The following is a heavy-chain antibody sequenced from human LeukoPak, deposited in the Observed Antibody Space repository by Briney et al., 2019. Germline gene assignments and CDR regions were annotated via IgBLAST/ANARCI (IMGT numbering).Heavy chain of an antibody. D-gene: IGHD3-10*01. CDR2: IYYSGST. CDR3: ARFSYYYGSGSYSGWFDP. Sequence: SETLSLTCTVSGGSISSYYWSWIRQPPGKGLEWIGYIYYSGSTNYNPSLKSRVTISVDTSKNQFSLKLSSVTAADTAVYYCARFSYYYGSGSYSGWFDPWGQGTLVTVSS. J-gene: IGHJ5*02. V-gene: IGHV4-59*08. CDR1: GGSISSYY.